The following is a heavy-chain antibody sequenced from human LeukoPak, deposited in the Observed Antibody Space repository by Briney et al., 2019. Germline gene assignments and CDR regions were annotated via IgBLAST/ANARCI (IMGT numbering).Heavy chain of an antibody. CDR3: ARHRCSGGSCYPMNWFDP. CDR2: IYTSGIT. D-gene: IGHD2-15*01. CDR1: GGSISSGTYY. V-gene: IGHV4-61*02. J-gene: IGHJ5*02. Sequence: SETLSLTCTVSGGSISSGTYYWYWIRQPAGTGLEWIGRIYTSGITNYNPSLKSRVTISVDTSKNQFSLKLSSVTAADTAVYYCARHRCSGGSCYPMNWFDPWGQGTLVTVSS.